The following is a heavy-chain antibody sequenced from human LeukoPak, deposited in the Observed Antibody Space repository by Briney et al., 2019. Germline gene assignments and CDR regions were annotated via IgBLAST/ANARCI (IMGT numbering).Heavy chain of an antibody. CDR1: GFTFSRHG. V-gene: IGHV3-7*01. CDR2: IKQDGSEK. D-gene: IGHD1-26*01. J-gene: IGHJ4*02. CDR3: ARDLSGSYYSDY. Sequence: GGSLRLSYAASGFTFSRHGVHWVRQAPGKGLEWVANIKQDGSEKYYVDSVKGRFTISRDNAKNSLYLQMNSLRAEDTAVYYCARDLSGSYYSDYWGQGTPVTVSS.